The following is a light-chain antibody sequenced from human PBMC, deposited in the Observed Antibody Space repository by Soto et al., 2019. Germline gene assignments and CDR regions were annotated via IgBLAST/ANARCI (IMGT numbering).Light chain of an antibody. CDR1: QSISSY. V-gene: IGKV1-39*01. J-gene: IGKJ1*01. CDR3: QQTSSTPPT. CDR2: AAS. Sequence: DIQMTQSPSSLSASVGDRVTITCRASQSISSYLNWYQQKPGKAPKLLIYAASSLQSGVPSRFSGSGSGTDFTLTISRLQPEDFATYYCQQTSSTPPTFGKGAKVESK.